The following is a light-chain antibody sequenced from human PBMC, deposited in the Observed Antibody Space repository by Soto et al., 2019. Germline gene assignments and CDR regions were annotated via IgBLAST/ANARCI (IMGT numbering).Light chain of an antibody. CDR1: SSDVGGYNY. J-gene: IGLJ1*01. Sequence: QSVLTQPASVSGSPGQSITISCTGTSSDVGGYNYVSWYQQLPGKAPKLMIYDVSDRPSGVSNRFSGSKSGNTASLTISGLQAEYEADYYCSSYTSSSIYVFGTGKKVNVL. CDR2: DVS. V-gene: IGLV2-14*01. CDR3: SSYTSSSIYV.